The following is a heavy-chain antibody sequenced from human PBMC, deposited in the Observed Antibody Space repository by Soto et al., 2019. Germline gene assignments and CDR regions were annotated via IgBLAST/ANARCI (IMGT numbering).Heavy chain of an antibody. CDR3: ARLLYDSSGYYYFDY. CDR2: IYYSGRT. V-gene: IGHV4-39*01. Sequence: PSATLSLTCTVSGGSISSRSHYWGWIRQPPGKVLEWMGSIYYSGRTYDNPSLKSRVTTSVDTSKNQFSLKLSSVTAAYMAVYFCARLLYDSSGYYYFDYWGQGTLVTVSS. D-gene: IGHD3-22*01. CDR1: GGSISSRSHY. J-gene: IGHJ4*02.